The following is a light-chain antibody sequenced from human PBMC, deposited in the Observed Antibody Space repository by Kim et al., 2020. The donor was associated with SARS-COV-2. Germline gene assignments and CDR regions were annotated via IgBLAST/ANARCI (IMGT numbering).Light chain of an antibody. J-gene: IGLJ3*02. CDR1: NIGSKN. Sequence: SYELTQPVSVSVALGQTARITCGGNNIGSKNVHWYQQKPGQAPVLVIYRDSNRPSGIPERFSGSNSGNTATLTISRAQAGDEADYYCQVWDSPNWMFGGGTQLTVL. CDR3: QVWDSPNWM. CDR2: RDS. V-gene: IGLV3-9*01.